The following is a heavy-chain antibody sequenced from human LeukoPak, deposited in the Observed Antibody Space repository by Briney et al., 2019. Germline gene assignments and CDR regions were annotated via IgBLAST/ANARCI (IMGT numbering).Heavy chain of an antibody. V-gene: IGHV7-4-1*02. CDR2: INTNTGNP. Sequence: ASVTVSCTASGYTFTSYAMHWVRQAPGQGLEWMGWINTNTGNPTYAQGFTGRFVFSLDTSVSTAYLQISSLTAEDTAVYYCARGRYSYYYGMDVWGQGTTVTVSS. J-gene: IGHJ6*02. CDR1: GYTFTSYA. D-gene: IGHD5-24*01. CDR3: ARGRYSYYYGMDV.